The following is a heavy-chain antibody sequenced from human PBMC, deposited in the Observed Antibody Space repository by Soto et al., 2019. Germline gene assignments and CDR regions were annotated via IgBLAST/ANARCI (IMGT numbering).Heavy chain of an antibody. J-gene: IGHJ4*02. CDR2: IKQDGSEK. Sequence: EVQLVESGGGLVQPGGSLRLSCAASGFTFSSYWMSWVRQAPGKGLEWVANIKQDGSEKYYVDSVKGRFTISRDNAKNSLYLQMNSLRAEDTAVYYCARRAVPAATGGRSSCPYYIDYWGQGTLVTVSS. CDR1: GFTFSSYW. V-gene: IGHV3-7*03. D-gene: IGHD2-2*01. CDR3: ARRAVPAATGGRSSCPYYIDY.